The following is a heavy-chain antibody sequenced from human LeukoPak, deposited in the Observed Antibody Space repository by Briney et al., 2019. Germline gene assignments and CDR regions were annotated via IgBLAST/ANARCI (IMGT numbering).Heavy chain of an antibody. D-gene: IGHD6-13*01. CDR1: GFTFSNYN. Sequence: GGSLRLSCAVSGFTFSNYNMNWVRQAPGKGLEWVSFISDSSSHTFYSDSVMGRFTVSRDNVKNSLYLQMNGLRAEDTAIYYCARDGEGGAAAGYWGQGTLVTVSS. V-gene: IGHV3-48*01. CDR2: ISDSSSHT. J-gene: IGHJ4*02. CDR3: ARDGEGGAAAGY.